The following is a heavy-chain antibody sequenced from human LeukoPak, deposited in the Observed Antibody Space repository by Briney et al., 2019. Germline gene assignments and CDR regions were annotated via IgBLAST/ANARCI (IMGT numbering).Heavy chain of an antibody. J-gene: IGHJ6*02. Sequence: GGSLRLSCAASGFTFSSYWMSWVRQAPGKGLEWVANIKQDGSEKYYVDSVKGRFTISRDNSRNTLYLQMNSLRAEDTAVYYCAKDLYDYYYYGMDVWGQGTTVTVSS. CDR1: GFTFSSYW. CDR3: AKDLYDYYYYGMDV. CDR2: IKQDGSEK. V-gene: IGHV3-7*03. D-gene: IGHD5/OR15-5a*01.